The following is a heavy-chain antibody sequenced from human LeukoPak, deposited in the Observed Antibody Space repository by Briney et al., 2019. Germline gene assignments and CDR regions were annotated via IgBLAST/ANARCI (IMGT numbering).Heavy chain of an antibody. D-gene: IGHD1/OR15-1a*01. CDR2: IRPDGSDE. CDR1: GFTFSSYS. CDR3: AREGTDY. Sequence: GGSLRLSCAASGFTFSSYSMNWVRQAPGKGLEWVANIRPDGSDEYYVDSVKGRFTISRDNAKNSLYLQMNSLRAEDTAVYYCAREGTDYWGQGTLVTVSS. J-gene: IGHJ4*02. V-gene: IGHV3-7*01.